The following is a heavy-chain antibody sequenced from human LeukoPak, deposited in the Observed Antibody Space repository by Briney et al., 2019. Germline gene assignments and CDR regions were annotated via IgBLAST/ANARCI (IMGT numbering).Heavy chain of an antibody. V-gene: IGHV1-2*02. CDR3: ARRWGPHCSSISCYWRDWYFDL. J-gene: IGHJ2*01. D-gene: IGHD2-2*01. CDR1: GYTFSGYY. Sequence: ASVKVSCKASGYTFSGYYIHWVRQAPGQGLEWMGWISPNSGGTNYAPKFQGRVTMTRDTSISTAYMELSRLRSDDTAVYYCARRWGPHCSSISCYWRDWYFDLWGRGTLVTVSS. CDR2: ISPNSGGT.